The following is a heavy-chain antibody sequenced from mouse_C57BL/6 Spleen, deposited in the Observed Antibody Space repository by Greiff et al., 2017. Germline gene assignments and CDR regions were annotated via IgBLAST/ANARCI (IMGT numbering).Heavy chain of an antibody. J-gene: IGHJ2*01. CDR2: IYPGSGST. Sequence: QVQLQQPGAELVKPGASVKMSCKASGYTFTSYWITWVKQRPGQGLEWIGDIYPGSGSTNYNEKFKSKATLTVDTSSSTAYMQLSSLTSEDSAVYYCARGSSGAVDLDYWGQGTTLTVSS. V-gene: IGHV1-55*01. CDR1: GYTFTSYW. D-gene: IGHD3-2*02. CDR3: ARGSSGAVDLDY.